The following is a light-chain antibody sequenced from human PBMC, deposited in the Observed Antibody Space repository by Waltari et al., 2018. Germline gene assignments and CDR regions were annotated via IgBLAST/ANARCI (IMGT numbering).Light chain of an antibody. CDR1: QSVSKY. Sequence: ELVLTQSPGTLSLSPGERATLSCRASQSVSKYLPWYPERPGQAPRLLIYAASTRATGIPDRFSGSGYGTDFSLIISRLEPEDFAVYYCQNHERLPATFGQGTKVEIK. CDR3: QNHERLPAT. V-gene: IGKV3-20*01. CDR2: AAS. J-gene: IGKJ1*01.